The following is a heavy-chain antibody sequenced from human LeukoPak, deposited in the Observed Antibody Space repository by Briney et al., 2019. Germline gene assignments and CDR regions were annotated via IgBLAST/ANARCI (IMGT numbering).Heavy chain of an antibody. CDR3: ASPLRSGYSSSWYRG. D-gene: IGHD6-13*01. CDR2: INPNSGGT. J-gene: IGHJ4*02. Sequence: ASVKVSCKASGYTFTGYYMRWVRQAPGQGLEWMGWINPNSGGTNYAQKFQGRVTMTRDTSISTAYMELSRLRSDDTAVYYCASPLRSGYSSSWYRGWGQGTLVTVSS. V-gene: IGHV1-2*02. CDR1: GYTFTGYY.